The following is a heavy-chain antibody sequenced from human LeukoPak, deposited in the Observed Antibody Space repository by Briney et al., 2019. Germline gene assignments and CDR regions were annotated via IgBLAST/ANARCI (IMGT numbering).Heavy chain of an antibody. CDR2: INPNSGGT. D-gene: IGHD3-3*01. CDR3: ARDLRFLEWLPFDY. CDR1: GYTFTGYY. Sequence: ASVKVSCKASGYTFTGYYMHWVRQAPGQGLEWMGWINPNSGGTNYAQKFQGRITMTRDTSISTAYMELSRLSSDDTAVYYCARDLRFLEWLPFDYWGQGTLVTVSS. V-gene: IGHV1-2*02. J-gene: IGHJ4*02.